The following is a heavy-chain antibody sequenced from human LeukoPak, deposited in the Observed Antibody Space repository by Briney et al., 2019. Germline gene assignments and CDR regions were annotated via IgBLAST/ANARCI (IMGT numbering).Heavy chain of an antibody. V-gene: IGHV3-43D*03. Sequence: PGGSLRLSCAASGFTFDDYAMHWVRQAPGKGLEWVSLISWDGSNTYYADSVKGRFTISRDNTKNSLYLQMNSLRAEDTAVYYCAELGITMIGGVWGEGTTVTISS. CDR2: ISWDGSNT. D-gene: IGHD3-10*02. CDR3: AELGITMIGGV. CDR1: GFTFDDYA. J-gene: IGHJ6*04.